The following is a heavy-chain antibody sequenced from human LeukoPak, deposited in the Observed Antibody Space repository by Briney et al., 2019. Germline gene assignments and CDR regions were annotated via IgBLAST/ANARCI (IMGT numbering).Heavy chain of an antibody. CDR2: ISNSSSYI. CDR1: GFTFSSYS. J-gene: IGHJ4*02. Sequence: GGSLRLSCAASGFTFSSYSMNWVRQAPGKGLEWVSSISNSSSYIYYADSVKGRFTISRDNAKNSLYLQMNSLRAEDTAVYYCARGAVAGTFADYWGQGTLVTVSS. D-gene: IGHD6-19*01. V-gene: IGHV3-21*01. CDR3: ARGAVAGTFADY.